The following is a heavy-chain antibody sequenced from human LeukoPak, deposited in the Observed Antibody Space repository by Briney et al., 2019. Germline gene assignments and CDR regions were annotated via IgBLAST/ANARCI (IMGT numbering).Heavy chain of an antibody. CDR3: AREPYGSGSYDGY. Sequence: SVKVSCKASGGTFSSYAISWVRQAPGQGLEWMGRIIPILGIANHAQKFQGRVTITADKSTSTAYMELSSLRSEDTAVYYCAREPYGSGSYDGYWGQGTLVTVSS. CDR2: IIPILGIA. J-gene: IGHJ4*02. D-gene: IGHD3-10*01. V-gene: IGHV1-69*04. CDR1: GGTFSSYA.